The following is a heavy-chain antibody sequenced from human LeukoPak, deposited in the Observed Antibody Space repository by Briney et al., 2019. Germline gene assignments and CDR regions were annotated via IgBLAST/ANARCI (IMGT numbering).Heavy chain of an antibody. D-gene: IGHD5-18*01. CDR2: INPSGANT. CDR1: GYTFTNYY. CDR3: TRTLGYNSSFFDY. J-gene: IGHJ4*02. V-gene: IGHV1-46*04. Sequence: GASVKVSCKASGYTFTNYYLHWVRQAPGQGLQWMGMINPSGANTRYAQKLQGRVTMTRDPSTSTVDMELISLTSDDSAMYYCTRTLGYNSSFFDYWGQGTLVTVSS.